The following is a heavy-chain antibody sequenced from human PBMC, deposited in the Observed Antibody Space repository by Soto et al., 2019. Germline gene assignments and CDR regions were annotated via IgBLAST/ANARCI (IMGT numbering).Heavy chain of an antibody. V-gene: IGHV4-31*03. CDR2: IYNSGST. CDR3: ARDPAP. CDR1: GGSISSDGYY. Sequence: QVQLQESGPGLVKASQTLSLTCTVSGGSISSDGYYCSWIRQHPGKGLEWIGYIYNSGSTYYNPSPKSRVTISADTSKNQFSLKLSSVTAADTAVYYCARDPAPWGQGTLVTVSS. J-gene: IGHJ5*02.